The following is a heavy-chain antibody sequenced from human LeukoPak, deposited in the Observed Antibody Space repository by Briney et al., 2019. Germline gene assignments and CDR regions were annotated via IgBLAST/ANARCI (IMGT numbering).Heavy chain of an antibody. CDR2: ISYDGSNK. D-gene: IGHD1-26*01. CDR3: AREKNVGAKSGRKYYFDY. V-gene: IGHV3-30-3*01. CDR1: GFTFSSYA. J-gene: IGHJ4*02. Sequence: PGGSLRLSCAASGFTFSSYAIHWVRQAPGKGLEWVAVISYDGSNKYCADSVKGRFTISRDNSKNTLYLQMNSLRAEDTAVYYCAREKNVGAKSGRKYYFDYWGQGTLVTVSS.